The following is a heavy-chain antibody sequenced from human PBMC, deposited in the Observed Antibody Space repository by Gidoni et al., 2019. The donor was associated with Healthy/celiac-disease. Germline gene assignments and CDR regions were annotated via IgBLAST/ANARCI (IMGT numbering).Heavy chain of an antibody. CDR1: VGTFSSYA. D-gene: IGHD6-13*01. CDR2: IIPISGTA. Sequence: QVQLVQSGAEVTKPGSSVKVSWKASVGTFSSYAISWVRQAPGQGLEWMGGIIPISGTANYAHKFQVRVTITADKSTSTAYMELSSLRSEDTAVYYCARDEEGVAAAGFNAFDIWGQGTMVTVSS. J-gene: IGHJ3*02. V-gene: IGHV1-69*06. CDR3: ARDEEGVAAAGFNAFDI.